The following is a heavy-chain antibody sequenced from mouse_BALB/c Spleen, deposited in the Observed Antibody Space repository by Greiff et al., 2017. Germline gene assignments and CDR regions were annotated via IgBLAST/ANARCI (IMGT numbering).Heavy chain of an antibody. D-gene: IGHD1-1*01. Sequence: EVQLVESGTVLARPGASVKMSCKASGYSFTSYWMHWVKQRPGQGLEWIGAIYPGNSDTSYNQKFKGKAKLTAVTSASTAYMELSSLTNEDSAVYYCTRNYYGSSYFDYWGQGTTLTVSS. CDR3: TRNYYGSSYFDY. CDR1: GYSFTSYW. J-gene: IGHJ2*01. CDR2: IYPGNSDT. V-gene: IGHV1-5*01.